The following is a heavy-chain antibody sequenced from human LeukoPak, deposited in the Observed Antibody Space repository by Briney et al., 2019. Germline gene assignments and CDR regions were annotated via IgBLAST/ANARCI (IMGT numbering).Heavy chain of an antibody. J-gene: IGHJ6*02. Sequence: SETLSLTCTVSDGSISIYHWSWIRAPPGKGLEWIGYIYYSGSTHYTPSLKSRVNISVDTSKNQFSLKLSSVTAAHTAVYYCARGRRITMVRGSDYYSYYYGMDVWGQGTTVTVS. CDR2: IYYSGST. CDR3: ARGRRITMVRGSDYYSYYYGMDV. D-gene: IGHD3-10*01. CDR1: DGSISIYH. V-gene: IGHV4-59*12.